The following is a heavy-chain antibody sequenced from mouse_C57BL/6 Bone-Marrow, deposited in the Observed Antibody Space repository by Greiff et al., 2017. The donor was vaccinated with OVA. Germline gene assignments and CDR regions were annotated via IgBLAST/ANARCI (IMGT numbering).Heavy chain of an antibody. CDR1: GFSFNTYA. D-gene: IGHD2-3*01. CDR3: VRRHDGPRAMDY. J-gene: IGHJ4*01. Sequence: EVMLVESGGGLVQPKGSLKLSCAASGFSFNTYAMNWVRQAPGKGLEWVARIRSKSNNYATYYADSVKDRFTISRDDSESMLYLQMNNLKTEDTAMYYCVRRHDGPRAMDYWGQGTSVTVSS. CDR2: IRSKSNNYAT. V-gene: IGHV10-1*01.